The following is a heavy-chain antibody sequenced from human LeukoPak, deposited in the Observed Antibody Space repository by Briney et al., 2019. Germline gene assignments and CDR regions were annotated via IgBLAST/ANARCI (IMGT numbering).Heavy chain of an antibody. CDR2: VKYDGSTT. D-gene: IGHD3-9*01. CDR1: GFTFSAYW. V-gene: IGHV3-74*01. Sequence: GGSLSLYCAASGFTFSAYWMHWHRQAPGKGLVWVSRVKYDGSTTTYADSVKGRFTISRDNAKNILYLQMNSLRVEDTAVYYCARDLDWLLFDYWGQGTLVTVSS. J-gene: IGHJ4*02. CDR3: ARDLDWLLFDY.